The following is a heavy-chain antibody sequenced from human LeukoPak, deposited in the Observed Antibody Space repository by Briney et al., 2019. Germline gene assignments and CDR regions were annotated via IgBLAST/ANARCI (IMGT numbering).Heavy chain of an antibody. D-gene: IGHD3-22*01. V-gene: IGHV4-31*03. J-gene: IGHJ4*02. CDR2: LFYTGST. CDR3: ARLQINYYDISGHGGFDY. Sequence: PSQTLSLTCTVSGDSISRDDYYWSWIRQHPGRGLEWIGYLFYTGSTYYNPSLKSRVTISVDTSKNHFSLRLSSVTAADTAVYYCARLQINYYDISGHGGFDYWGQGTLVTVSS. CDR1: GDSISRDDYY.